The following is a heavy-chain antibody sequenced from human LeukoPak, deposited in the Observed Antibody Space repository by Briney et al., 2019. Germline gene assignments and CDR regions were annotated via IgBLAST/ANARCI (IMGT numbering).Heavy chain of an antibody. V-gene: IGHV3-7*01. CDR1: GFTFTKFW. CDR3: AKDVVGGGDDY. CDR2: IQEDGKKE. D-gene: IGHD2-21*02. Sequence: GGSLRLSCEASGFTFTKFWMSWVRQAPGKGLEWVANIQEDGKKENYVDSVRGRFTISRDNAKNSIYLQMNSLRVEDTAVYYCAKDVVGGGDDYWGQGTLVIVSS. J-gene: IGHJ4*02.